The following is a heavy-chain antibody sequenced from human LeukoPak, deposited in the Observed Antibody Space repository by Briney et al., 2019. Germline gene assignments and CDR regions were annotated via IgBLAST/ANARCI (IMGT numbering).Heavy chain of an antibody. Sequence: ASVTVSCKASGYTFTGYYMHWVRQAPGQGLEWMGWINPNSGGTNYAQKFQGRVTMTRDTSISTAYMELSRLRSDDTAVYYCARPGIAVAGQRGYFDYWGQGTLVTVSS. D-gene: IGHD6-19*01. CDR3: ARPGIAVAGQRGYFDY. J-gene: IGHJ4*02. V-gene: IGHV1-2*02. CDR1: GYTFTGYY. CDR2: INPNSGGT.